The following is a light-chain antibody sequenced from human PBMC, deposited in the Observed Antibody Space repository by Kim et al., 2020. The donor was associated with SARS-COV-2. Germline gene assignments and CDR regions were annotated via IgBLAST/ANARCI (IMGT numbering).Light chain of an antibody. Sequence: DIQMTQSPSTLSASVGDRVTITCRASQSVSYWLAWYQQKPGKAPNLLIYDVSSLESGVPSRFSGSGSGTEFTLTISSLQPDDFATYYCQQYNTYSYSFGQGTKLEI. CDR3: QQYNTYSYS. V-gene: IGKV1-5*01. CDR2: DVS. CDR1: QSVSYW. J-gene: IGKJ2*03.